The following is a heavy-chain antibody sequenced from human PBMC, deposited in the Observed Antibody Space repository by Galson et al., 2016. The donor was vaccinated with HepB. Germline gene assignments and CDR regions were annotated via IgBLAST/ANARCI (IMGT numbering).Heavy chain of an antibody. CDR3: ARQRYFDF. CDR2: IYPGNSET. V-gene: IGHV5-51*01. Sequence: QSGAEVKKPGESLKISCQGFGYIFANYWIGWVRQMPGKGLKWMGIIYPGNSETRYSPSFQGQVTISADKSTSTTYLQWSSLKTSDTAMYYCARQRYFDFWGRGTLVTVSS. J-gene: IGHJ2*01. CDR1: GYIFANYW.